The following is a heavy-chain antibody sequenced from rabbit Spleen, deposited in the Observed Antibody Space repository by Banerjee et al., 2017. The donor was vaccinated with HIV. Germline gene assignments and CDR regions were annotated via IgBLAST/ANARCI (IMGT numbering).Heavy chain of an antibody. CDR3: VRDRANIGGDYGPYYFDL. J-gene: IGHJ4*01. CDR1: GFALCTYG. V-gene: IGHV1S8*01. Sequence: QEQLVESGGGLVQPGGSLKLSCKASGFALCTYGVSWVRQAPGKGLEWIGDIDPIFGSTYYASWVNGRFTISSHNAQNTVDLQMNSLTAADTATYFCVRDRANIGGDYGPYYFDLWGQGTLVTVS. CDR2: IDPIFGST. D-gene: IGHD2-1*01.